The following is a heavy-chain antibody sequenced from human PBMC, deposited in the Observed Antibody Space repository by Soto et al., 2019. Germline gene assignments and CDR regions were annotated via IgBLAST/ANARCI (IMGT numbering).Heavy chain of an antibody. V-gene: IGHV3-30*18. D-gene: IGHD6-19*01. Sequence: QVQLVESGGGVVQPGRSLRLSCAASGFTFSSYGMHWVRQAPGKGLEWVAVISYDGSNKYYADSVKGRFTISRDNSKNTLYLQMNSLRAEDTAVYYCAKDSEMAAVYCGQGTLVTVSS. J-gene: IGHJ4*02. CDR1: GFTFSSYG. CDR2: ISYDGSNK. CDR3: AKDSEMAAVY.